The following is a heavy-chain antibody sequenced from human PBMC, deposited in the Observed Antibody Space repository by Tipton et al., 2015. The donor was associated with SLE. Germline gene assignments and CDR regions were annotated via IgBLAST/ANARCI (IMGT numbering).Heavy chain of an antibody. D-gene: IGHD1-14*01. CDR1: GGSISSYY. Sequence: LRLSCTVSGGSISSYYWSWIRQPPGEGLEWIGYIYYSGSTNYNPSLKSRVTISVDTSKNQFSLKLSSVTAADTAVYYCAAQPVAGLWYFDLWGRGTLVTVSS. J-gene: IGHJ2*01. CDR2: IYYSGST. V-gene: IGHV4-59*01. CDR3: AAQPVAGLWYFDL.